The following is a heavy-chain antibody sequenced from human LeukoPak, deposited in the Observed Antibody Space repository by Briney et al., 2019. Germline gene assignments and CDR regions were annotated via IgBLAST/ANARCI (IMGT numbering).Heavy chain of an antibody. D-gene: IGHD5-18*01. CDR3: ARGPKRIQLWLRPHNWFDP. Sequence: GVSLRLSCAASGFTFSSYEMNWVRQAPGKGREWVSYISTSGSTIYYADSVKGRFTISRENAKNSLYLQMNSLRAEDTAVYYCARGPKRIQLWLRPHNWFDPWGQGTLVTVSS. CDR1: GFTFSSYE. V-gene: IGHV3-48*03. CDR2: ISTSGSTI. J-gene: IGHJ5*02.